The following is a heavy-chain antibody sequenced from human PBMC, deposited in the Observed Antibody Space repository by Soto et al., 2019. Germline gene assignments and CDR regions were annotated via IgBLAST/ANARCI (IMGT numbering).Heavy chain of an antibody. CDR2: IYYSGST. CDR1: GGSISSYY. CDR3: ARGRTIASRWWFDP. J-gene: IGHJ5*02. V-gene: IGHV4-59*12. D-gene: IGHD6-6*01. Sequence: SETLSLTCTVSGGSISSYYWTWIRQLPGKGLEWIGYIYYSGSTNYNPSLKSRVTISVDTSNNHFSLRLTSVTAADTAVYYCARGRTIASRWWFDPWGQGILVTVSS.